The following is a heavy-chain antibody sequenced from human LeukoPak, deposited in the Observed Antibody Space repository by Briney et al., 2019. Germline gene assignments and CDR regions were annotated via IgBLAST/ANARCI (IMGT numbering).Heavy chain of an antibody. CDR1: GGSISSYY. V-gene: IGHV4-59*01. D-gene: IGHD3-3*01. Sequence: PSETLSLTCTVSGGSISSYYWSWIRQPPGKGLEWIGYIYYSGSTNYNPSLKSRVTISVDTSKNQFSLKLSSVTAADTAVYYCARDLYDFWSGYFYGAFDIWGQGTMVTVSS. CDR2: IYYSGST. CDR3: ARDLYDFWSGYFYGAFDI. J-gene: IGHJ3*02.